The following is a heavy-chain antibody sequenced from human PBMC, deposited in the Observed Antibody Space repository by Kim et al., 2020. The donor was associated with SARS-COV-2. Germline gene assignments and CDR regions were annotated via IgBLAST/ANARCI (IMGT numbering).Heavy chain of an antibody. V-gene: IGHV3-21*01. CDR2: ISSSSYI. CDR1: GFTFSSYS. CDR3: ARGGQHDYGDKHDAFDI. D-gene: IGHD4-17*01. J-gene: IGHJ3*02. Sequence: GGSLRLSCAASGFTFSSYSMNWVRQAPGKGLEWVSSISSSSYIYYADSVKGRFTISRDNAKNSLYLQMNSLRAEDTAVYYCARGGQHDYGDKHDAFDIWGQGTMVTVSS.